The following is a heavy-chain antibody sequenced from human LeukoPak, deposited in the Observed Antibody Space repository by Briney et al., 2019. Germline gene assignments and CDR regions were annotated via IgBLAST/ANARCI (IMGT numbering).Heavy chain of an antibody. V-gene: IGHV1-24*01. J-gene: IGHJ5*02. CDR3: ARGRAARPRRHGSNWFDP. CDR2: FDPEDGET. D-gene: IGHD6-6*01. Sequence: GASVKVSCKVSGYTLTELSMHWVRQAPGKGLEWMGGFDPEDGETIYAQKFQGRVTMTEDTSTDTAYMELSSLRSEDTAVYYCARGRAARPRRHGSNWFDPWGQGTLVTVSS. CDR1: GYTLTELS.